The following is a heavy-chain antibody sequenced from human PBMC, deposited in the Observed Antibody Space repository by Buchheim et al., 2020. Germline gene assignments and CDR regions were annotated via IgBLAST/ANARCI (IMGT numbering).Heavy chain of an antibody. J-gene: IGHJ4*02. Sequence: QVQLVESGGGVVQPGRSLRLSCAASGLTFSSYGMHWVRQAPGKGLEWVAVIWYVGSHKYYADSVKGRFTISRDNSKNTLYLQMNSLIAEDTAVYYCAMALSSSKTFFDYWGQETL. CDR1: GLTFSSYG. CDR2: IWYVGSHK. D-gene: IGHD6-6*01. V-gene: IGHV3-33*01. CDR3: AMALSSSKTFFDY.